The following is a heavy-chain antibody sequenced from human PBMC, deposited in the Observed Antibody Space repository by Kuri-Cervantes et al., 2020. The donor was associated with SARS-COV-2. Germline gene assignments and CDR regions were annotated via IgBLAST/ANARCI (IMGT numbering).Heavy chain of an antibody. CDR3: ARGRQVRLRFLEWLFEWFDP. V-gene: IGHV1-2*02. J-gene: IGHJ5*02. D-gene: IGHD3-3*01. CDR2: INPNSGGT. Sequence: ASVKVFCKASGYTFTGYYMLWVRQAPGQGLEWRGWINPNSGGTNYDQKFQGRVTMTRDTTISTAYKELSRLRSDDTAVDYCARGRQVRLRFLEWLFEWFDPWGQGTLVTVSS. CDR1: GYTFTGYY.